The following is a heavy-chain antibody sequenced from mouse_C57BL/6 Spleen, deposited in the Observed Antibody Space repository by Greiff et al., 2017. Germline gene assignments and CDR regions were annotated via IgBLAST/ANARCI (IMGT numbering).Heavy chain of an antibody. V-gene: IGHV1-82*01. D-gene: IGHD2-13*01. CDR1: GYAFSSSW. CDR3: ARSEGDGVGAMDY. J-gene: IGHJ4*01. CDR2: IYPGDGDT. Sequence: QVQLKESGPELVKPGASVKISCKASGYAFSSSWMNWVKQRPGQGLEWIGRIYPGDGDTNYNGKFKGKATLTADKSSSTAYMQLSSLTSGDSAVYFCARSEGDGVGAMDYWGQGTSVTVSS.